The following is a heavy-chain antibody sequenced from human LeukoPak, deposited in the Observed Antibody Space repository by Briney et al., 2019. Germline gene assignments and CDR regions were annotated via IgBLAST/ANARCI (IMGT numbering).Heavy chain of an antibody. D-gene: IGHD6-13*01. Sequence: GGSLRLSCAASGFTFDNYGMHWVRQAPGKGLEWVAFVRYDETNKYYADSVKGRFTISRDNSKNTLYLQMNSLRAEDTAVYYCAKDPGLVAAAGTGWGQGTLVTVSS. CDR3: AKDPGLVAAAGTG. V-gene: IGHV3-30*02. CDR2: VRYDETNK. CDR1: GFTFDNYG. J-gene: IGHJ4*02.